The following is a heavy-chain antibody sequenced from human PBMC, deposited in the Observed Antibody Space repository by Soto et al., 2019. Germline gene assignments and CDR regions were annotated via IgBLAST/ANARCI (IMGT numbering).Heavy chain of an antibody. CDR2: INPSGGST. CDR3: AKAYGFLGGYCFDY. D-gene: IGHD2-15*01. Sequence: QVQLVQSGAEVKKPGASVKVSCEASGYTFTNYYIHWVRQAPGQGLEWMSVINPSGGSTRYEQKFQGKVTMTRDTSTSTDYIELRGLRSQDTAVYYCAKAYGFLGGYCFDYRCPGTMGSVSS. J-gene: IGHJ4*02. V-gene: IGHV1-46*01. CDR1: GYTFTNYY.